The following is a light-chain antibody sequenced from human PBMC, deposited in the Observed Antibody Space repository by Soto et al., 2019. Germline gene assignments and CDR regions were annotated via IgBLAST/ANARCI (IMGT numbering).Light chain of an antibody. Sequence: EIVLTQSPATLSLSPGERATLSCRASQSVSSYLAWYQQKPGQAPRLLIYHTSNRATGIPARFSGSGSGTDFPLTISSLEPEDFAVYYCQQRRNWPRYTFGQGTKLEI. V-gene: IGKV3-11*01. CDR3: QQRRNWPRYT. CDR2: HTS. J-gene: IGKJ2*01. CDR1: QSVSSY.